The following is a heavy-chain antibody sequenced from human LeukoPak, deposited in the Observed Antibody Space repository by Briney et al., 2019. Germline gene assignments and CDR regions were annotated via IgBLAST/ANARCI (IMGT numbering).Heavy chain of an antibody. CDR3: ARHSGSYPFHAFDI. V-gene: IGHV4-39*01. CDR2: IYYSGST. CDR1: GGSISSSSYY. D-gene: IGHD1-26*01. Sequence: PSETLSLICTVSGGSISSSSYYWGWIRQPPGKGLEWIGSIYYSGSTYYNPSLKSRVTISVDTSKNQFSLKLISVTAADTAVYYCARHSGSYPFHAFDIWGQGTMVTVSS. J-gene: IGHJ3*02.